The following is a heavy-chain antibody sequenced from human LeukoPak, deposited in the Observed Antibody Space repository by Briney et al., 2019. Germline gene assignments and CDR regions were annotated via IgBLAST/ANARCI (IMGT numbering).Heavy chain of an antibody. CDR2: ISYDGSNK. Sequence: GGSLRLSCAASGFTFSSYGMHWVRQAPGKGLEWVAVISYDGSNKYYADSVKGRFTTSRDNSKNTLYLQMNSLRAEDTAVYYCAKDNGVVVAADYFDYWGQGTLVTVSS. CDR3: AKDNGVVVAADYFDY. J-gene: IGHJ4*02. D-gene: IGHD2-15*01. V-gene: IGHV3-30*18. CDR1: GFTFSSYG.